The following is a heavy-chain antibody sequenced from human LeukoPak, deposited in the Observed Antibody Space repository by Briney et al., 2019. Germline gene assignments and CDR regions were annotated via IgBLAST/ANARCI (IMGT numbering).Heavy chain of an antibody. V-gene: IGHV1-69*13. CDR3: AGKRHSSSWLPDY. D-gene: IGHD6-13*01. CDR2: IIPIFGTA. Sequence: GASVKVSCKASGYTFTSYAMHWVRQAPGQRLEWMGGIIPIFGTANYAQKFQGRVTITADESTSTAYMELSSLRSEDTAVYYCAGKRHSSSWLPDYWGQGTLVTVSS. J-gene: IGHJ4*02. CDR1: GYTFTSYA.